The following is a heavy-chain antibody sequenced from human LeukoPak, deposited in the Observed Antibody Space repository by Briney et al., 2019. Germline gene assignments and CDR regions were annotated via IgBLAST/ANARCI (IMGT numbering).Heavy chain of an antibody. V-gene: IGHV4-30-4*08. J-gene: IGHJ6*03. CDR2: IYYSGST. CDR1: GGSISSGDYY. CDR3: ARDRGNIAAAGTRYMDV. D-gene: IGHD6-13*01. Sequence: SETLSLTCTVSGGSISSGDYYWSWIRQPPGKGLEWIGYIYYSGSTYYNPSLKSRVTISVDTSKNQFSLKLSSVTAADTAVYYCARDRGNIAAAGTRYMDVWGKGTRSPSP.